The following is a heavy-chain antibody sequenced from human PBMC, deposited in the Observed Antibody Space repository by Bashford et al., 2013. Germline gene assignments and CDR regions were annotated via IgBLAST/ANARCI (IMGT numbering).Heavy chain of an antibody. J-gene: IGHJ4*02. CDR2: LSPSDSYI. CDR1: GVQLYLATG. D-gene: IGHD6-6*01. V-gene: IGHV5-10-1*01. Sequence: GRSLKISCKGSGVQLYLATGSAGCARCRKAWSGMGGLSPSDSYINNSPSFQGHVTISADKSISTAYLQWSSLKASDTAMYYCARGGDYSSSSFDYWGQGTLVTVSS. CDR3: ARGGDYSSSSFDY.